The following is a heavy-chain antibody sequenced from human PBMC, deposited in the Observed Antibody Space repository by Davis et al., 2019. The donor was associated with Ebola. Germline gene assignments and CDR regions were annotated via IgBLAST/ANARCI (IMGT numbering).Heavy chain of an antibody. CDR3: ARAQEMATNVPGY. CDR2: ISSRSNYI. CDR1: GLTFSGYS. Sequence: PGGSLRLSCAASGLTFSGYSVSWVRQAPGKGLEWVSSISSRSNYIYYADSLKGRFTISRDNAKNSVYLEMNSLRAEDTAVYYCARAQEMATNVPGYWGQGTVVIVSS. V-gene: IGHV3-21*01. J-gene: IGHJ4*02. D-gene: IGHD5-24*01.